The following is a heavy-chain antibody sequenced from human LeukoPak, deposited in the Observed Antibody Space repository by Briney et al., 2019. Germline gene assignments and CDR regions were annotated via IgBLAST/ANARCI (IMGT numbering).Heavy chain of an antibody. V-gene: IGHV3-23*01. CDR2: IGGGGDTST. Sequence: GGSLRLSCATSGFTFSSYSMSWVRQAPGKGLEWVSVIGGGGDTSTYYADSVKGRFTISRGNSKNTLYLHMNSLRAEDTAVYYCATRGIAAAWGQGTLVTVSS. D-gene: IGHD6-13*01. CDR1: GFTFSSYS. CDR3: ATRGIAAA. J-gene: IGHJ5*02.